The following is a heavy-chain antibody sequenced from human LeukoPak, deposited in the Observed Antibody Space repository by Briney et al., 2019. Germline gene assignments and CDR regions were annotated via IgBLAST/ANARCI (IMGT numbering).Heavy chain of an antibody. J-gene: IGHJ5*02. CDR2: ISAYNGNT. V-gene: IGHV1-18*04. CDR3: ARSSSWYVDWFDP. Sequence: ASVKVSCKASGYTFTGYYMHWVRQAPGQGLEWMGWISAYNGNTNYAQKLQGRVTMTTDTSTSTAYMELRSLRSDGTAVYYCARSSSWYVDWFDPWGQGTLVTVSS. D-gene: IGHD6-13*01. CDR1: GYTFTGYY.